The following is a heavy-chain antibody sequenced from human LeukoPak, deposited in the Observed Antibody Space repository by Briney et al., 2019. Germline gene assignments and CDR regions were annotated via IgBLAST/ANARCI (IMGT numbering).Heavy chain of an antibody. V-gene: IGHV3-7*01. D-gene: IGHD3-16*02. J-gene: IGHJ4*02. CDR1: GFTFSTYW. Sequence: GGSLRLSCAASGFTFSTYWMSSVRQAPGKGLEWVANIKQDGSEKYYVDSVKGRFTISRDNAKNSLYLQMNSLRAEDTAVYYCATINSAYDYVWGSYRYMAYWGQGTLVTVSS. CDR3: ATINSAYDYVWGSYRYMAY. CDR2: IKQDGSEK.